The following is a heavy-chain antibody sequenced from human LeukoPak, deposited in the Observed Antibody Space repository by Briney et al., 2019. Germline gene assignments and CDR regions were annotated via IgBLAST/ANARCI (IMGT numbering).Heavy chain of an antibody. D-gene: IGHD4-23*01. Sequence: GGSLRLSCATSGLTFNIDWMNWVRQAPGKGLEWVANIKPDGSAKSYVDCVRGRFTISRDNAKESLFLQMNSLRADDTAVYYCARGLRWPDFWGQGTLVTVSS. V-gene: IGHV3-7*03. CDR3: ARGLRWPDF. J-gene: IGHJ4*02. CDR2: IKPDGSAK. CDR1: GLTFNIDW.